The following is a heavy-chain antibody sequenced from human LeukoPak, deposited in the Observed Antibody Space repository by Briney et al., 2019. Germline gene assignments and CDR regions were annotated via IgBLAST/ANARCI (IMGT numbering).Heavy chain of an antibody. D-gene: IGHD2-15*01. CDR3: ARVLRYCSGGNCYSGGLGYRDV. CDR2: ISRSGSTK. V-gene: IGHV3-48*04. J-gene: IGHJ6*03. Sequence: GGSLRLSCAASGFTFSSYGMHWVRQAPGKGLEWVSSISRSGSTKYYADSVKGRFTISRDNAKNSLFLQMNSLRAEDTAVYYCARVLRYCSGGNCYSGGLGYRDVWGKGTTVTISS. CDR1: GFTFSSYG.